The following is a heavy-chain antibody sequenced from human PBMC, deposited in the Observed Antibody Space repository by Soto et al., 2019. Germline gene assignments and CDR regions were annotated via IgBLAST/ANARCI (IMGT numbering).Heavy chain of an antibody. CDR3: ARDQGVAAAGITWFDP. J-gene: IGHJ5*02. V-gene: IGHV4-4*07. Sequence: LSLTCTVSGASMNSYHWSWIRQPAGKGLEWIGHIHSSGSTNYNPSLKSRVTMSVDTSENQFSLRLMSLTAADTAVYYCARDQGVAAAGITWFDPWGQGSLVTVSS. CDR1: GASMNSYH. D-gene: IGHD6-13*01. CDR2: IHSSGST.